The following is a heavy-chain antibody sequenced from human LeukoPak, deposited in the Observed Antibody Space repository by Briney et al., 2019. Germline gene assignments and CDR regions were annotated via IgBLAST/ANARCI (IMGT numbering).Heavy chain of an antibody. Sequence: GGSLRLSCAASGFTFSSYAMHWVRQAPGKGLEWVAVISYDGSNKYYADSVKGRFTISRDNSKNTLYLQMNSLRAKDTAVYYCAREGLHGSGSYYNVYFQHWGQGTLVTVSS. CDR2: ISYDGSNK. D-gene: IGHD3-10*01. CDR1: GFTFSSYA. V-gene: IGHV3-30*04. J-gene: IGHJ1*01. CDR3: AREGLHGSGSYYNVYFQH.